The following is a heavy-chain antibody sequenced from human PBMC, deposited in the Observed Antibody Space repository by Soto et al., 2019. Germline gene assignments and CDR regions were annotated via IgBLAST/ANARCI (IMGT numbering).Heavy chain of an antibody. J-gene: IGHJ5*02. Sequence: ASVKVSCKASGYTFTGYYMHWVRQAPGQGLEWMGWINPNSGGTNYAQKFQGRVTMTRDTSISTAYMELSRLRAEDTAVYYCARLPYSNLLGGLDPWGRGTLVTVSS. CDR1: GYTFTGYY. V-gene: IGHV1-2*02. CDR3: ARLPYSNLLGGLDP. CDR2: INPNSGGT. D-gene: IGHD6-13*01.